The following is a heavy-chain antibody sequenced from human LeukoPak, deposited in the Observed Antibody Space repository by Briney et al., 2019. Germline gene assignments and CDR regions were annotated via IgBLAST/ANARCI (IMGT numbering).Heavy chain of an antibody. CDR3: GRDFRDSLDY. J-gene: IGHJ4*02. Sequence: GSVKVSCKASGYTFTSYYMHWVRQAPGQGLEWMGWINPDSGGTNFAQKFQGRVTMTSATSISTAYMELSRLRSDDTAVYYCGRDFRDSLDYWGQGTLVTVSS. CDR1: GYTFTSYY. V-gene: IGHV1-2*02. CDR2: INPDSGGT.